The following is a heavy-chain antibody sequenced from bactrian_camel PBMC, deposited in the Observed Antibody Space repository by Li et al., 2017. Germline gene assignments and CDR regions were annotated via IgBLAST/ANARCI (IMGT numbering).Heavy chain of an antibody. CDR1: GVGFRATD. CDR2: MNGFAVT. J-gene: IGHJ6*01. V-gene: IGHV3S53*01. Sequence: HVQLVESGGGSVQTGGSLRLSCSGVGFRATDMGWYRQAPGNECELVATMNGFAVTYYADSVEGRFTISQDNAKNTPYLQMNSLKPEDTAMYFCAAEAFTPDQKTYGGSWVAPCADLGYWGQGTQVTVS. CDR3: AAEAFTPDQKTYGGSWVAPCADLGY. D-gene: IGHD6*01.